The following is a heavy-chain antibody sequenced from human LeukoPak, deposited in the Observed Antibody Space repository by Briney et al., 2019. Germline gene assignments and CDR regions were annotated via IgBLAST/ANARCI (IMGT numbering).Heavy chain of an antibody. V-gene: IGHV3-48*01. CDR1: GFTFSSYS. Sequence: GGSLRLSCAASGFTFSSYSMNWVRQAPGKGLEWVSYISSSSSTIYYADSVKGRFTISRDNAKNSLYLQMNSLRAEDTAVYYCASLGYSYGQKVDYWGQGTLVTVSS. J-gene: IGHJ4*02. D-gene: IGHD5-18*01. CDR3: ASLGYSYGQKVDY. CDR2: ISSSSSTI.